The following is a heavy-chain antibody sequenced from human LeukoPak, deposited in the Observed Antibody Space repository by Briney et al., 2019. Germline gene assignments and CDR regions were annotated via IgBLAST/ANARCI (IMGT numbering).Heavy chain of an antibody. J-gene: IGHJ4*02. CDR1: GGSISNHY. Sequence: SETLSLTCTVSGGSISNHYWSWLRQPPGKGLEWIGYIYYSGTTNYNPSLKSRVTISVDTSKNQFSLKLNSVTAADTAVYYCARGVYIAAAQYGYWGQGTLVTVSS. CDR3: ARGVYIAAAQYGY. CDR2: IYYSGTT. D-gene: IGHD6-13*01. V-gene: IGHV4-59*11.